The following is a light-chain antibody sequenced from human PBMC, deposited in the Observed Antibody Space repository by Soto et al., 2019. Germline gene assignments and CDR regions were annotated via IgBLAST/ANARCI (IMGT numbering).Light chain of an antibody. J-gene: IGKJ5*01. Sequence: QMTQSPSTLSALVGCRVTFTFLASQSINNWLAWYQQRPGTAPKVLIWDASSLQRGVPSRFSGSGSGTDFTLTISSLEPADFGIYYSQHRHNWPITFGQGTRLEIK. CDR1: QSINNW. CDR3: QHRHNWPIT. CDR2: DAS. V-gene: IGKV1-5*01.